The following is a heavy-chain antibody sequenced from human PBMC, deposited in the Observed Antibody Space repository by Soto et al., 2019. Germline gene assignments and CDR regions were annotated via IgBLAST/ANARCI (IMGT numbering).Heavy chain of an antibody. Sequence: QLQLQESGSGLVKPSQTLSLTCAVSGGSISSGGYSWSWIRQPPGKGLEWIGYIYHSGSTYYYPSLQSRVTISVDRSKNQFSLKLSSVTAADTAVYYCASGLVTPLHYWGQGTLVTVSS. D-gene: IGHD2-21*02. V-gene: IGHV4-30-2*01. CDR3: ASGLVTPLHY. CDR2: IYHSGST. CDR1: GGSISSGGYS. J-gene: IGHJ4*02.